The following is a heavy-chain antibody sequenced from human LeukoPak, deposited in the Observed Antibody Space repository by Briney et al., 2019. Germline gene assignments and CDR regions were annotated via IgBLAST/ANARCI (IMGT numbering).Heavy chain of an antibody. J-gene: IGHJ6*02. D-gene: IGHD3-22*01. V-gene: IGHV3-21*01. CDR3: ARDKYNYDSSGYYFYYGMDV. CDR2: ISSSSSYI. Sequence: GGSLRLSCAASGFTFSSYSMNWVRQAPGKGLEWVSSISSSSSYIYYADSVKGRFTISRDNAKNSLYLQMNSLRAEDTAVYYCARDKYNYDSSGYYFYYGMDVWGQGTTVTVSS. CDR1: GFTFSSYS.